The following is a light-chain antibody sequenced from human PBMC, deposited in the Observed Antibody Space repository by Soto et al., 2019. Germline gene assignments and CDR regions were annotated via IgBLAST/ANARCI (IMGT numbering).Light chain of an antibody. J-gene: IGLJ1*01. Sequence: QAVVTQEASLTVSPGGTVTLTCGSSTGAVTSGHYPHWFQQKPGQAPRTLIYDTSIKHSWTPARFSGSLLGGKAALTLSGAQPEDEADYYCLVIYTGAGEVFGTGTKLTVL. CDR1: TGAVTSGHY. CDR3: LVIYTGAGEV. CDR2: DTS. V-gene: IGLV7-46*01.